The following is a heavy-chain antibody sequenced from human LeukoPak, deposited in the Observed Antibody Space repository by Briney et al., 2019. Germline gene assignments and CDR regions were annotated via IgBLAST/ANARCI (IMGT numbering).Heavy chain of an antibody. CDR3: AKHESGSHYYDSSGPFQH. J-gene: IGHJ1*01. CDR2: ISSSSSYI. CDR1: GFTFSSHS. D-gene: IGHD3-22*01. Sequence: MAGGSLRLSCAASGFTFSSHSMNWVRQAPGKGLEWVSSISSSSSYIYYADSVKGRFTISRDNAKNSLYLQMNSLRAEDTAVYYCAKHESGSHYYDSSGPFQHWGQGTLVTVSS. V-gene: IGHV3-21*01.